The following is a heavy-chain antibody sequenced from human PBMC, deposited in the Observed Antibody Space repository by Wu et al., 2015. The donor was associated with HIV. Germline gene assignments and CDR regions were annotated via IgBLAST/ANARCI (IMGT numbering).Heavy chain of an antibody. CDR1: GYTFIGYY. CDR3: ARVSLPGYDFWSGYSSWRYYYYYYMDV. V-gene: IGHV1-2*02. Sequence: QVKLVQSGAEVKKPGASVKVSCKASGYTFIGYYLHWVRQAPGQGLEWMGWINPNSGGTNYAQKFQGRVTMTRDTSISTAYMELSRLRSDDTAVYYCARVSLPGYDFWSGYSSWRYYYYYYMDVWGKGTTVTVSS. CDR2: INPNSGGT. D-gene: IGHD3-3*01. J-gene: IGHJ6*03.